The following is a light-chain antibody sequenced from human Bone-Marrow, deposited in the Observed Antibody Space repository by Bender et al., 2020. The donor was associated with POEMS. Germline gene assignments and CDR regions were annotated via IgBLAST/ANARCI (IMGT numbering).Light chain of an antibody. J-gene: IGLJ2*01. Sequence: QSALTQPASMSGSPGQSITISCTGTSGDVGTYNLVSWYQQNPGKPPKLLIFEVSRRPSGVSNRFSGSKSGNTASLTISGLQAEDEADYYCCSYATGSTLVFGGGTKLTVL. CDR2: EVS. CDR3: CSYATGSTLV. CDR1: SGDVGTYNL. V-gene: IGLV2-23*02.